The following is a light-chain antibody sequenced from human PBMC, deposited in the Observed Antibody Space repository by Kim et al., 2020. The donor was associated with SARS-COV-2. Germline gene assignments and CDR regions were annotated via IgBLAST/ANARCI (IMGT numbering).Light chain of an antibody. CDR3: ATWDDSLNGQV. V-gene: IGLV1-47*01. J-gene: IGLJ3*02. CDR2: TNN. CDR1: SSNIGGNY. Sequence: QSALTQPPSASGTPGQRVTISCSGSSSNIGGNYVHWYQQLPGMAPKLLIHTNNQRPSGVPDRISGSKSGTSASLAISGLRSEDEADYFCATWDDSLNGQVFGGGTKLTVL.